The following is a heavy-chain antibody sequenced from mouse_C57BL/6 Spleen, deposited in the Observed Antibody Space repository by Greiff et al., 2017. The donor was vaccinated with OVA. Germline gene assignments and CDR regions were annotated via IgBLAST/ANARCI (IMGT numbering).Heavy chain of an antibody. CDR3: AREGGDYYGSSHYFDY. CDR2: INPSNGGT. V-gene: IGHV1-53*01. D-gene: IGHD1-1*01. J-gene: IGHJ2*01. CDR1: GYTFTSYW. Sequence: QVQLQQPGTELVKPGASVKLSCKASGYTFTSYWMHWVKQRPGQGLEWIGNINPSNGGTNYNAKFKSTATLTVDQSSSTAYMQLSSLTAEYSAVYYCAREGGDYYGSSHYFDYGGQGTTLTVSS.